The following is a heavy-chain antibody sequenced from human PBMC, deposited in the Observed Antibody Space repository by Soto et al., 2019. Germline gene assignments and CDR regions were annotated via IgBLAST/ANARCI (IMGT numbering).Heavy chain of an antibody. CDR1: DYTFTSYG. V-gene: IGHV1-18*01. CDR2: ISAYNSNT. J-gene: IGHJ4*02. CDR3: ARDLAAGNCDY. Sequence: QVQLVQCGAEVKNPAALVNVSCNAGDYTFTSYGISGVRPAPQQGLEWMGCISAYNSNTNDAQKHEGRVTMTTDTSTSTAYMELRSLRSDDTAVYYCARDLAAGNCDYWGQGTLVTVSS. D-gene: IGHD6-13*01.